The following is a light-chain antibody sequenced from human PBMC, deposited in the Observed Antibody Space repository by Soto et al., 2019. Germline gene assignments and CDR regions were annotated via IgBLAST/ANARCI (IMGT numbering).Light chain of an antibody. CDR3: SSYAGSNNVV. J-gene: IGLJ2*01. V-gene: IGLV2-8*01. Sequence: QPVLSQPPSASGSPGQSVTISCTGTSSDVGGYNYVSWYQQDPGKAPKLIIYEVTKRPSGVPDRFSGSKSGSTASLTVSGLQAEDDSDYYCSSYAGSNNVVFGGGTKLTVL. CDR2: EVT. CDR1: SSDVGGYNY.